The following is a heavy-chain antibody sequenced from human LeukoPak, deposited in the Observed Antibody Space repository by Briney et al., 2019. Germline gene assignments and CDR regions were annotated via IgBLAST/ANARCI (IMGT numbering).Heavy chain of an antibody. CDR1: GYTFTSYG. D-gene: IGHD2-2*01. CDR3: ARDIVVVPAAIGGYFDY. CDR2: ISAYNGNT. J-gene: IGHJ4*02. V-gene: IGHV1-18*01. Sequence: ASVKVSCKASGYTFTSYGISWVRQAPGQGLEWMGWISAYNGNTNYAQKLQGRVTMTTDTSTSTDYMELRSLRSDDTAVYYCARDIVVVPAAIGGYFDYWGRGTLVTVSS.